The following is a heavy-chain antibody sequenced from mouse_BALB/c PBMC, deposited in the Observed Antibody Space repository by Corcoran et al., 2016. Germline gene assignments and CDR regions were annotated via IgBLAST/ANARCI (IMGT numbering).Heavy chain of an antibody. CDR1: GYTFTNYG. D-gene: IGHD1-1*01. CDR3: ARPLYYYVSSYGY. J-gene: IGHJ2*01. CDR2: INTYTGEP. V-gene: IGHV9-3-1*01. Sequence: QIQLVQSGPELKKPGETVKISCKASGYTFTNYGMNWVKQAPGNGLKWMGWINTYTGEPTYADDFKGRFAFSLETSASTAYLQINNLKNEDTATYFCARPLYYYVSSYGYWGQGTTLTVSS.